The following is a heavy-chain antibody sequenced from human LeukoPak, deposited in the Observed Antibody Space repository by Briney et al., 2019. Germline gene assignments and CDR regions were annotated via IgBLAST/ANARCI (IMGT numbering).Heavy chain of an antibody. D-gene: IGHD6-6*01. CDR1: GFTFSSYS. J-gene: IGHJ5*02. V-gene: IGHV3-21*04. CDR2: ISSSSSYI. CDR3: ARAREILQYSSSSGWFDP. Sequence: AGGSLRLSCAASGFTFSSYSMNWVRQAPGKGLEWVSSISSSSSYIYYADSVKGRFTISRDNAKNSLYLQMNSLRAEDTAVYYCARAREILQYSSSSGWFDPWGQGTLVTVSS.